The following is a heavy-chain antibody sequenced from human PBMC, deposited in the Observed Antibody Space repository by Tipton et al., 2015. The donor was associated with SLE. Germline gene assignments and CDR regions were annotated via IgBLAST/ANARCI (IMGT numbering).Heavy chain of an antibody. J-gene: IGHJ1*01. CDR1: GGSIRSSSYY. CDR2: IYYSGST. Sequence: TLSLTCTVSGGSIRSSSYYWGWIRQPPGKGLEWIGTIYYSGSTYYNPSLKSRVTISLDTSKNQFSLKLSSVTAADTAVYYCVRTGYSSSWLYFQHWGQGTLVTVSS. V-gene: IGHV4-39*07. CDR3: VRTGYSSSWLYFQH. D-gene: IGHD6-13*01.